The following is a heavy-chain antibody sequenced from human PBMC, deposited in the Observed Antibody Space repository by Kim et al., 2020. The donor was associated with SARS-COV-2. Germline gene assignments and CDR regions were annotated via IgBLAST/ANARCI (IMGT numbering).Heavy chain of an antibody. V-gene: IGHV3-23*01. D-gene: IGHD3-3*02. CDR2: ITGSDLTT. J-gene: IGHJ4*02. CDR1: GFTFNYYA. CDR3: AKDWSHYRSGVSDY. Sequence: GGSLRLSCAASGFTFNYYAMTWVRQAPGKGLEWVSHITGSDLTTYYADSVKGRFTISRDNSENTLYLHMNSLRVEDTAVYFCAKDWSHYRSGVSDYWGQGVLVTVSS.